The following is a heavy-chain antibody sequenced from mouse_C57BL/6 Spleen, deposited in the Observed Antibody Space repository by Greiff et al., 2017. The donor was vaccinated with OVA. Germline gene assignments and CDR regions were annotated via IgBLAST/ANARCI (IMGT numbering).Heavy chain of an antibody. D-gene: IGHD2-5*01. CDR3: ARSDSNYPCY. CDR2: IYPGSGST. Sequence: QVQLQQSGAELVKPGASVKLSCKASGYTFTSYWITWVKQRPGQGLEWIGDIYPGSGSTNYNEKFKSKATLTVDTSSSTAYMQLSSLTSEDSAVYYCARSDSNYPCYWGQGTTLTVSS. V-gene: IGHV1-55*01. CDR1: GYTFTSYW. J-gene: IGHJ2*01.